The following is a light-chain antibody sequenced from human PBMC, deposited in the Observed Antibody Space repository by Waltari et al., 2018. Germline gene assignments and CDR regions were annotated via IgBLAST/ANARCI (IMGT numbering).Light chain of an antibody. Sequence: DIQMTQSPSPLSASVGDRVTITCRASQDIGNRLAWYQQKPGKAPNLRIYGTSSLQTGVPSRFSGSGSGTEYTLTISSLQPGDCGTYYCQQGNSFPITFGPGTKVEIK. J-gene: IGKJ3*01. V-gene: IGKV1-12*01. CDR1: QDIGNR. CDR2: GTS. CDR3: QQGNSFPIT.